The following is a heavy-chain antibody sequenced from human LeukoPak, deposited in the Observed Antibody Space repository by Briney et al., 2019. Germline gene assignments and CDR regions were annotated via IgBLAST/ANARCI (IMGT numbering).Heavy chain of an antibody. J-gene: IGHJ6*03. CDR3: AKDTSAWWYHRAYMNV. V-gene: IGHV3-23*01. CDR2: ISGSGDTT. Sequence: GGSLRLSCAASGFTFSNYAMSWVRQAPGGGLEWVSAISGSGDTTFHADSVKGRFTTSRDNSKNSLSLQMSGLRVEDSAVYFCAKDTSAWWYHRAYMNVWGTGTTVTVSS. D-gene: IGHD2-15*01. CDR1: GFTFSNYA.